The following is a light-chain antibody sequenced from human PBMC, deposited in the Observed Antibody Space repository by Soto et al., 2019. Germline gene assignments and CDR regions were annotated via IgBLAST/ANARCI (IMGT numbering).Light chain of an antibody. CDR3: QQSNNWPPLT. CDR1: QGISSY. Sequence: TQSPSSLSASVGDRVTITCRASQGISSYLAWYQQKPGQPPSLLIYGVSTRATGVPARFSGSGSETDFSLTISSLQIEDFALYYCQQSNNWPPLTFGGGTKVDIK. CDR2: GVS. V-gene: IGKV3-15*01. J-gene: IGKJ4*01.